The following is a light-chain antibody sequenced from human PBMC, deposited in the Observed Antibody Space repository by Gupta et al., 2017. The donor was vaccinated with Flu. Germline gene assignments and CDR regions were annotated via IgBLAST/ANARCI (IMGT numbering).Light chain of an antibody. J-gene: IGKJ4*01. CDR3: MQALQTPLT. V-gene: IGKV2-28*01. Sequence: IVMTQSPLSLPVTPGEPASISCRSSQSLLHSNGYNYLDWYLQKPGQSPQLLIYLGSNRASGVPDRFSGSGSGIDFTLKISRVEAEDVGVYYCMQALQTPLTFGGGTKVEIK. CDR1: QSLLHSNGYNY. CDR2: LGS.